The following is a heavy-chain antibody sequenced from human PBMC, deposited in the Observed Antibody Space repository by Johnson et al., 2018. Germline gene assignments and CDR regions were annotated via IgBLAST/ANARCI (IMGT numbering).Heavy chain of an antibody. J-gene: IGHJ1*01. D-gene: IGHD2-2*01. CDR1: GFTFSSYN. V-gene: IGHV3-21*04. CDR2: ISSSSSYI. CDR3: ARASYPQYFQH. Sequence: VQLVQSGGGLVKPGGSLRLSCAASGFTFSSYNMNWVRQAPGKGLEWVSSISSSSSYIYYADSVRGRFTISRDIARNSLDLEMNSRKTEDTAVYYCARASYPQYFQHWGQGTLVTVSS.